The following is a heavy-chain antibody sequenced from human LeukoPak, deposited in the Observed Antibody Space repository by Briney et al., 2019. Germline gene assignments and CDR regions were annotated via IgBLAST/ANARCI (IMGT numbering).Heavy chain of an antibody. D-gene: IGHD3-16*01. CDR2: IYDSGST. J-gene: IGHJ5*02. CDR1: GGSISSHY. Sequence: SETLSLTCTVPGGSISSHYWSWIRQLPGKGLEWIGHIYDSGSTNYNPSLKSRVTISVDTSKNQFSLKLSSVTAADPAVYYCARGGYWFDPWGQGTLVTVSS. CDR3: ARGGYWFDP. V-gene: IGHV4-59*11.